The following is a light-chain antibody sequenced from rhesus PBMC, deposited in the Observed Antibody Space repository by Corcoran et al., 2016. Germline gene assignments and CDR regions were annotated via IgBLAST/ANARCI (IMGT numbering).Light chain of an antibody. Sequence: DIQMTQSPSSLSASVGDRVTITCRASENINTYLHWYQQKPGKSPKLLIYKASTLQSGVPSRFSGSGSGTDYTFTISSLQSEDVATYYWQHHYGAPYSFGQVTKVEIK. V-gene: IGKV1-74*01. CDR3: QHHYGAPYS. CDR2: KAS. J-gene: IGKJ2*01. CDR1: ENINTY.